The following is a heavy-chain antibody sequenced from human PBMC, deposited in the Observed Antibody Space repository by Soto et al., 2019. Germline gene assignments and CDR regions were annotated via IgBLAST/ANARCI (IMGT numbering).Heavy chain of an antibody. V-gene: IGHV4-30-4*01. J-gene: IGHJ6*02. CDR3: ARDSRTPIAARPSYYYGMDV. D-gene: IGHD6-6*01. CDR1: GGSISSGDYY. Sequence: SETLSLTYTDSGGSISSGDYYWSWIRQPPGKGLEWIGYIYYSGSTYYNPSLKSRVTISVDTSKNQFSLKLSSVTAADTAVYYCARDSRTPIAARPSYYYGMDVWGQGTTVT. CDR2: IYYSGST.